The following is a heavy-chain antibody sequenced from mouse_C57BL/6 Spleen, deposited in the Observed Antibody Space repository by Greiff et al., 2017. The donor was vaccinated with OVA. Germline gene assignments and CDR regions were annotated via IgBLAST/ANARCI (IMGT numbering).Heavy chain of an antibody. Sequence: QVQLQQPGAELVRPGSSVKLSCKASGYTFTSYWMHWVKQRPIQGLEWIGNIDPSDSETHYNQKFKDKATLTVDKSSSTAYMQLSVLTAEDSAVYYCARSLYGSSYAMDYWGQGTSVTVSS. CDR3: ARSLYGSSYAMDY. CDR1: GYTFTSYW. J-gene: IGHJ4*01. D-gene: IGHD1-1*01. CDR2: IDPSDSET. V-gene: IGHV1-52*01.